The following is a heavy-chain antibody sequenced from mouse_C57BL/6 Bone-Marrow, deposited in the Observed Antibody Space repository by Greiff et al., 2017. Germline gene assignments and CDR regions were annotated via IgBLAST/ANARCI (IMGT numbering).Heavy chain of an antibody. CDR3: ARSCGNYVKY. D-gene: IGHD2-1*01. V-gene: IGHV1-81*01. CDR2: IYPRSGNT. Sequence: VKLMESGAELARPGASVKLSCKASGYTFTSYGISWVKQRTGQGLEWIGEIYPRSGNTYYNEKFKGKATLTADKSSSTAYMELRSLTSEDSAVYFCARSCGNYVKYWGQGTTLTVSS. J-gene: IGHJ2*01. CDR1: GYTFTSYG.